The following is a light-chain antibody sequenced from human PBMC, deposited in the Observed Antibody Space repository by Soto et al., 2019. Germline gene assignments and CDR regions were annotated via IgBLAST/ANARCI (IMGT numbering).Light chain of an antibody. CDR2: DVN. CDR3: VTFAGGTYV. Sequence: HSALTQPPSAFGSPGQSVTISRTGTSSDVGAYIFVSWYQQHPGKAPKLMVYDVNRRPPGVPDRFFGSESGNTASLTVSGLQAEDEADYYCVTFAGGTYVCGAGGKVTVL. V-gene: IGLV2-8*01. J-gene: IGLJ1*01. CDR1: SSDVGAYIF.